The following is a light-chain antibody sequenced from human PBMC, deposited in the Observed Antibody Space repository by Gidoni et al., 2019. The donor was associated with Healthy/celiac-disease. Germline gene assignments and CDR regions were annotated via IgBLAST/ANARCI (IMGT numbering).Light chain of an antibody. J-gene: IGKJ4*01. CDR3: LQDYNYPRT. V-gene: IGKV1-6*01. Sequence: AIQMTQSPSSLSASIGDRVTITCRASQGIRNDLGWYQQKPGQAPKLLIYATSSLQGGVPSRFSGSGSGTDFTLTISSLQPEDFGTYYCLQDYNYPRTFGGGTKVEIK. CDR1: QGIRND. CDR2: ATS.